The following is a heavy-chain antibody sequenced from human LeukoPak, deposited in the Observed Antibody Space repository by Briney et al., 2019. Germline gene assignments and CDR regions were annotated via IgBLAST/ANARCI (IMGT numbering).Heavy chain of an antibody. D-gene: IGHD2-2*01. CDR2: IIPIFGTA. CDR3: ARATSHAKHFDY. Sequence: SVKVSCKASGGTFSSYAISWVRQAPGQGLEWMGGIIPIFGTANYAQKFQGRVTITADESTSTAYMELSSLRSEDTAVYYCARATSHAKHFDYWGQGTLVTVSS. CDR1: GGTFSSYA. J-gene: IGHJ4*02. V-gene: IGHV1-69*13.